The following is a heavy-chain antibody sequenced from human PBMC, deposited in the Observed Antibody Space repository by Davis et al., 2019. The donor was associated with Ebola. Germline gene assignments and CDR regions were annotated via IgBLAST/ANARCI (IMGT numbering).Heavy chain of an antibody. D-gene: IGHD1-20*01. Sequence: MPSETLSLTCTVSGGSISSGDYYWSWIRQPPGKGLEWIGYIYYSGSTYYNPSLKSRVTISVDTSKNKFSLKLSSVTAADTAVYYCARANNWNGIDYWGQGTLVTVSS. CDR3: ARANNWNGIDY. V-gene: IGHV4-30-4*01. CDR1: GGSISSGDYY. CDR2: IYYSGST. J-gene: IGHJ4*02.